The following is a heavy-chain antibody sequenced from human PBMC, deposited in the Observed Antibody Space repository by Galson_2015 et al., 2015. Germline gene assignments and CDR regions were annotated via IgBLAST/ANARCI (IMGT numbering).Heavy chain of an antibody. CDR1: GFTFSSYA. V-gene: IGHV3-64D*06. D-gene: IGHD3-10*01. CDR3: VKDRLQETEGDGSGHLSRGGLDY. CDR2: ISSNGGST. Sequence: SLRLSCAASGFTFSSYAMHWVRQAPGKGLEYVSAISSNGGSTYYADSVKGRFTISRDNSKNTLYLQMSSLRAEDTAVYYCVKDRLQETEGDGSGHLSRGGLDYWGQGTLVTVSS. J-gene: IGHJ4*02.